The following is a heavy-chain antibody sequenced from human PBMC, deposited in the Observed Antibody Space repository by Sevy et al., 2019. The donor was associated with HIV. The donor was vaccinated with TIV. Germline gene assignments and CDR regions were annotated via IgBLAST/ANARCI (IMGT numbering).Heavy chain of an antibody. Sequence: GGSLRVSCAASGFTVSSNYMSWVRQAPGKGLEWVSVIYSGGSTYYADSVKGRFTISRDNSKNTLYLQMNSLRAEDTAVYYCARDGKIAAAGTVRDQGTLVTVSS. D-gene: IGHD6-13*01. CDR3: ARDGKIAAAGTV. CDR2: IYSGGST. J-gene: IGHJ4*02. CDR1: GFTVSSNY. V-gene: IGHV3-53*01.